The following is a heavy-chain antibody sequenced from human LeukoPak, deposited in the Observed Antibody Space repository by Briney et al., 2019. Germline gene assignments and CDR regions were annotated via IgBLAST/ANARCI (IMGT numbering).Heavy chain of an antibody. D-gene: IGHD1-26*01. V-gene: IGHV4-59*08. CDR3: ARSGIDYSYYYGMDV. J-gene: IGHJ6*02. CDR1: GGSISSYY. CDR2: IYYSGST. Sequence: SETLSLTCTVSGGSISSYYWSWIRQPPGKGLEWIGYIYYSGSTNYNPSLKSRVTISVDTSKNQFSLKLGSVTAADTAVYYCARSGIDYSYYYGMDVWGQGTTVTVSS.